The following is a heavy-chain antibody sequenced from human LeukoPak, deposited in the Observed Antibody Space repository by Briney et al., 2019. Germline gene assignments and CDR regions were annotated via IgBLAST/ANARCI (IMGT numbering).Heavy chain of an antibody. CDR1: GGSISSYY. V-gene: IGHV4-4*07. CDR2: IYTSGST. CDR3: ARDSSGYGGWFDP. J-gene: IGHJ5*02. D-gene: IGHD2-15*01. Sequence: SETLFLTCTVSGGSISSYYWSWIRQPAGEGLEWVGRIYTSGSTNYNPSLKSRVTMSVDTSKNQFSLKLTSVTAADTAVYYCARDSSGYGGWFDPWGQGTLVTVSS.